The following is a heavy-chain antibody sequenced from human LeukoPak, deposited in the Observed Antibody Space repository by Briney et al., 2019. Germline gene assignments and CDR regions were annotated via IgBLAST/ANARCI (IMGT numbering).Heavy chain of an antibody. CDR1: GFTFSTYA. Sequence: GGSLRLSCAASGFTFSTYAVSWVRQAPGKGLEWGSGISVSGDTTYYVDSVKGRFTVSRDDSKNTLSLQMNSLRAEDTATYYCAKVIMSYCSSASCYSFDYWGQGTLVTVSS. CDR2: ISVSGDTT. V-gene: IGHV3-23*01. CDR3: AKVIMSYCSSASCYSFDY. J-gene: IGHJ4*02. D-gene: IGHD2-2*01.